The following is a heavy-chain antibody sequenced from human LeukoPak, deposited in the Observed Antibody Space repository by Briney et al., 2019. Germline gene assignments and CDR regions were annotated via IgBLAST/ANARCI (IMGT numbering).Heavy chain of an antibody. Sequence: GGSLRLSCAASGFTVSSNYMSWVRQAPGKGLEWVSAISGSGGSTYYADSVKGRFTISRDNSKNTLYLQMNSLRAEDTAVYYCAKVYGYKPYYFDYWGQGTLVTVSS. CDR1: GFTVSSNY. J-gene: IGHJ4*02. D-gene: IGHD5-24*01. V-gene: IGHV3-23*01. CDR3: AKVYGYKPYYFDY. CDR2: ISGSGGST.